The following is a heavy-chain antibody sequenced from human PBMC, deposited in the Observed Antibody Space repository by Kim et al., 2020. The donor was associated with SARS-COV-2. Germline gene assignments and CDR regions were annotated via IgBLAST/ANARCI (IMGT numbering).Heavy chain of an antibody. Sequence: GGSLRLSCAASGFTFSSYDMHWVRQAPGKGLEWVSAIGTAGDTYYPGSVKGRFTISRENAKNSLYLQMNSLRAGDTAVYYCARSAPNSAPSKDLGYSYGYVYYYGMDVWGQGTTVTVSS. CDR2: IGTAGDT. CDR3: ARSAPNSAPSKDLGYSYGYVYYYGMDV. J-gene: IGHJ6*02. V-gene: IGHV3-13*01. CDR1: GFTFSSYD. D-gene: IGHD5-18*01.